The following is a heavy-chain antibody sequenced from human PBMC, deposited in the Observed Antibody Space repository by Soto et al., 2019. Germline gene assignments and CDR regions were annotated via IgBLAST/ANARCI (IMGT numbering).Heavy chain of an antibody. D-gene: IGHD3-10*01. Sequence: EVQVLESGGGLVQPGRSLRLSCVASGFTFSTYAMNWVRQAPGKGLEWVSGISGSGSDRYYADSVRGRFTISRDNSNNTLNLQMDSLRAEDTAIYYCTKTPRSYYYYMDVWGKGTTVTVSS. CDR3: TKTPRSYYYYMDV. CDR1: GFTFSTYA. V-gene: IGHV3-23*01. J-gene: IGHJ6*03. CDR2: ISGSGSDR.